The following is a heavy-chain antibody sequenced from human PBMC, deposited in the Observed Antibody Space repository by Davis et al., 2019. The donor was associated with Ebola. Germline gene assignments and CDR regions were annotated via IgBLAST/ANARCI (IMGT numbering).Heavy chain of an antibody. Sequence: GESLKTSCAASGFTFSSYSMNWVRQAPGQGLEWVLSFSSSSSYIYFADSVKGRFTISRDNAKNSLYLQMNSLRAEDTAVYYCARDGSGWYGLFDYWGQGTLVTVSS. D-gene: IGHD6-19*01. CDR1: GFTFSSYS. V-gene: IGHV3-21*01. CDR2: FSSSSSYI. CDR3: ARDGSGWYGLFDY. J-gene: IGHJ4*02.